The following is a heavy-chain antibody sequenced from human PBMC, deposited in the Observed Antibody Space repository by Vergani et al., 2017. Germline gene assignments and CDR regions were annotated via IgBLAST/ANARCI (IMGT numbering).Heavy chain of an antibody. J-gene: IGHJ4*02. CDR2: IYYSGST. CDR3: ARQEHHVFGYFDY. CDR1: GGSISSYY. Sequence: QVQLQESGPGLVKPSETLSLTCTVSGGSISSYYWSWIRQPPGKGLEWIGYIYYSGSTNYNPSLKSRVTISVDTSKNQFSLRLSSVTAADTAVYYCARQEHHVFGYFDYWGQGTLVTVSS. D-gene: IGHD3-10*02. V-gene: IGHV4-59*01.